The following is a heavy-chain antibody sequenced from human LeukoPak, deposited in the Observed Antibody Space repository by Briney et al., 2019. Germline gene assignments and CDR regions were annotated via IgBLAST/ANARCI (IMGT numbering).Heavy chain of an antibody. V-gene: IGHV1-69*13. CDR2: IIPIFGTA. D-gene: IGHD2-2*01. CDR3: ARATGDCSSTSCRNNWFDP. Sequence: SVKVSCKASGGTFSSYAISWVRQAPGQGLEWMGGIIPIFGTANYAQKFQGRVTITADESTSTAYMELSSLRSEDTAVYYCARATGDCSSTSCRNNWFDPWGQGTLVTVSS. CDR1: GGTFSSYA. J-gene: IGHJ5*02.